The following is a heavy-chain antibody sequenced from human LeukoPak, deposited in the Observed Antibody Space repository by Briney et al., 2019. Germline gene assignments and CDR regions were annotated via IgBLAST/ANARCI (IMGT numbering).Heavy chain of an antibody. CDR1: GFTFDDYA. CDR2: ISGSGGST. D-gene: IGHD3-22*01. V-gene: IGHV3-23*01. Sequence: GGSLRLSCAASGFTFDDYAMHWVRQAPGKGLEWVSAISGSGGSTYYADSVKGRFTISRDNSKNTLYLQMNSLRAEDTAVYYCAKGAKTYYYDSSGYSGVYWGQGTLVTVSS. J-gene: IGHJ4*02. CDR3: AKGAKTYYYDSSGYSGVY.